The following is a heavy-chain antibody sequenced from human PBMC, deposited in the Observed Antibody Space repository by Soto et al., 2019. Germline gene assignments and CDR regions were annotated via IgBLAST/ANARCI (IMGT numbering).Heavy chain of an antibody. J-gene: IGHJ4*02. CDR3: ARDKITVLFDY. CDR1: GGSFSGYY. Sequence: QVQLQQWGAGLLKPSETLSLTCAVYGGSFSGYYWTWIRQPPGTGLEWIGEINHSGSTNYNPSLKSRVTISVYTSKNQFSLKLTSVTAADTAVYYCARDKITVLFDYWGQGTLVTVSS. D-gene: IGHD3-10*01. V-gene: IGHV4-34*01. CDR2: INHSGST.